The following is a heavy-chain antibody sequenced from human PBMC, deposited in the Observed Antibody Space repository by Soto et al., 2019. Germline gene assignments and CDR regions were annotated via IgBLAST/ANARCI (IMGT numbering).Heavy chain of an antibody. V-gene: IGHV1-18*04. D-gene: IGHD3-3*01. CDR3: ARASLTIFGAPYGMDV. CDR2: ISGYNGDT. J-gene: IGHJ6*02. Sequence: ASVKVSCKASVYPFTRYSIRWVRQAPGQGLEWMGWISGYNGDTEYSKNFQGRLTMTIDTSTTTASMELRSLRSDDTAVYYCARASLTIFGAPYGMDVWGQGTSVTVSS. CDR1: VYPFTRYS.